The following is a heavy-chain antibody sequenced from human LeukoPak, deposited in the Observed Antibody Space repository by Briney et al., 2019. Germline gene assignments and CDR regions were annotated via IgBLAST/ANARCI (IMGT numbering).Heavy chain of an antibody. J-gene: IGHJ4*02. CDR2: ISSSSSYI. V-gene: IGHV3-21*01. CDR3: ARDGDKRMVAVAGPYYFDY. CDR1: GFTFSSYS. Sequence: GGSLRLSCAASGFTFSSYSMNWVRQAPGKGLEWVSSISSSSSYIYYADSVKGRFTISRDNAKNSLYLQMNSLRAEDTAVYYCARDGDKRMVAVAGPYYFDYWGQGTLVTVSS. D-gene: IGHD6-19*01.